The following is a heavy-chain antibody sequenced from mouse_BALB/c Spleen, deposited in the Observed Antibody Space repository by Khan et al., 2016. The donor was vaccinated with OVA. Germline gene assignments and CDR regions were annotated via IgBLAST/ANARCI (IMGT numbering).Heavy chain of an antibody. V-gene: IGHV1-4*01. CDR1: GYTFTSYT. CDR3: VRDGTYHRNDGWFAY. J-gene: IGHJ3*01. D-gene: IGHD2-14*01. Sequence: QVRLQQSGAELARPGASVKMSCKASGYTFTSYTIHWIKERPGQGLEWIGNINPSNGYTNYNQKFKDKATLTTDKSSTTAYLQLSSQTSDDSAVYNCVRDGTYHRNDGWFAYWGQGTLVTVSA. CDR2: INPSNGYT.